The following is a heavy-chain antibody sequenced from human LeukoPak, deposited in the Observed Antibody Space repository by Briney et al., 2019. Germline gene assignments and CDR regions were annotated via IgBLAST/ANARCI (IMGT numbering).Heavy chain of an antibody. CDR3: ARDAPEWAVFDY. CDR2: ISYDGSNK. J-gene: IGHJ4*02. Sequence: SGGSLRLSCAASGFTFSSYAMHWVRQAPGKGLEWVAVISYDGSNKYYADSVKGRFTISRDNSKNTLYLQMNSLRAEDTALYYCARDAPEWAVFDYWGQGTLVTVSS. D-gene: IGHD2-8*01. CDR1: GFTFSSYA. V-gene: IGHV3-30-3*01.